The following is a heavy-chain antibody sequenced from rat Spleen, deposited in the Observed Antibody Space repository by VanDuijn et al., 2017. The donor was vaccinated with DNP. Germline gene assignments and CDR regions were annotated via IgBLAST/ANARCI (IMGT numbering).Heavy chain of an antibody. D-gene: IGHD1-10*01. CDR3: AKDLDNEYGPMDA. V-gene: IGHV5S13*01. Sequence: EVQLVESGGGLVQPGRSLKLSCAASGFTFSYYGMAWVRQAPKKGLEWVASISASGGSTSYRDSVKGRFTISRDNAENTLYLQMNSLRSEDTATYYCAKDLDNEYGPMDAWGQGTSVTVSS. CDR1: GFTFSYYG. J-gene: IGHJ4*01. CDR2: ISASGGST.